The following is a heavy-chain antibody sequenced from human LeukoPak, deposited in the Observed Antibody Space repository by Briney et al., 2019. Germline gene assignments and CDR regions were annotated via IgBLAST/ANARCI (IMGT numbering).Heavy chain of an antibody. J-gene: IGHJ4*02. V-gene: IGHV3-30*02. CDR3: ARVGSSSWYWSSEFYFDY. CDR2: ILYDGTKK. D-gene: IGHD6-13*01. CDR1: GFTFSRFG. Sequence: PGGSLRLSCAASGFTFSRFGMHWVRQAPGQGLEWVAFILYDGTKKYYAGSVKGRFTISRDNSRNTLSLQMSSLRVEDTALYYCARVGSSSWYWSSEFYFDYWGQGTLVTVSS.